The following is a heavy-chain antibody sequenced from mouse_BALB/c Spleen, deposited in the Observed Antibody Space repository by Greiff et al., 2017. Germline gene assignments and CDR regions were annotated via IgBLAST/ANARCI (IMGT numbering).Heavy chain of an antibody. D-gene: IGHD2-4*01. CDR3: AKHRMGLQNYFDY. J-gene: IGHJ2*01. Sequence: VHLVESGPGLVAPSQSLSITCTVSGFSLTDYGVSWIRQPPGKGLEWLGVIWGGGSTYYNSALKSRLSISKDNSKSQVFLKMNSLQTDDTAMYYCAKHRMGLQNYFDYWGQGTTLTVSS. V-gene: IGHV2-6-5*01. CDR1: GFSLTDYG. CDR2: IWGGGST.